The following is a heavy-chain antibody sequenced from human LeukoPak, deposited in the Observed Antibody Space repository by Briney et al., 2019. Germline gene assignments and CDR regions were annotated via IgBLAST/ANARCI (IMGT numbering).Heavy chain of an antibody. J-gene: IGHJ4*02. CDR3: ARDLGVGDGYNHFDY. CDR2: IIPIFGTA. Sequence: SVKVSFKASGGTFSSYAISWVRQAPGQGLEWMGGIIPIFGTANYAQKLQGRVTITADESTSTAYMELSSLRSEDTAVYYCARDLGVGDGYNHFDYWGQGTLVTVSS. CDR1: GGTFSSYA. V-gene: IGHV1-69*13. D-gene: IGHD5-24*01.